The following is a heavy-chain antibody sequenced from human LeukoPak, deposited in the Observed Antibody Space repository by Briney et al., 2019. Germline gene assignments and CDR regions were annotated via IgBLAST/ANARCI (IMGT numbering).Heavy chain of an antibody. V-gene: IGHV3-23*01. CDR3: ASGRLRFLEWLLPYFDY. Sequence: GGSLRLSCAVSGFTFSSYGMSWVRQAPGKGLEWVSAISGSGGSTYYADSVKGRFTISRDNSKNTLYLQMGSLRAEDMALYYCASGRLRFLEWLLPYFDYWGQGTLVTVSS. CDR1: GFTFSSYG. D-gene: IGHD3-3*01. J-gene: IGHJ4*02. CDR2: ISGSGGST.